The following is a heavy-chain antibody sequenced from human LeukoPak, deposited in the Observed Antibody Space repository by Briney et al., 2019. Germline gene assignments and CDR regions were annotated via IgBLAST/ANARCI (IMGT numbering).Heavy chain of an antibody. CDR1: GGSISSSSYY. D-gene: IGHD5-12*01. CDR3: VRHSTISGDY. V-gene: IGHV4-39*01. Sequence: SETLSLTCTVSGGSISSSSYYWGWIRQPPGKGLEWLGSLYHSGITYYNPSLKSRVTVSIDTPKNQFSLKLSSVTAADTAVYYCVRHSTISGDYWGQGTLVTVSS. J-gene: IGHJ4*02. CDR2: LYHSGIT.